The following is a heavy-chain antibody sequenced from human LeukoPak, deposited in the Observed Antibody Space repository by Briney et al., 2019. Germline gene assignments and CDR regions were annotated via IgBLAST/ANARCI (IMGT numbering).Heavy chain of an antibody. Sequence: ASVKVSCKASGYTFTSYGISWVRQAPGQGLEWMGWISAYNGNTNYAQKLQGRVTMTTDTSTSTAYMELRSLRSDDTAVYYCAVWFGELLYYYYGMDVWGQGTTVTVSS. CDR2: ISAYNGNT. J-gene: IGHJ6*02. D-gene: IGHD3-10*01. CDR1: GYTFTSYG. V-gene: IGHV1-18*01. CDR3: AVWFGELLYYYYGMDV.